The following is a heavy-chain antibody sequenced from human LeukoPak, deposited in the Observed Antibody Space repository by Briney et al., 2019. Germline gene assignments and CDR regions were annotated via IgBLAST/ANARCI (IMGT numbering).Heavy chain of an antibody. CDR2: IYPGPGDSDI. CDR3: ARQSDGGGSYPGY. Sequence: GESLQISCKGSGYIFTYYWIAWVRQMPGKGLEWMGIIYPGPGDSDITYSPSFQGQVTISVDKSITTAYLQWSSLKASDTAMYYCARQSDGGGSYPGYWGQGTLVTVSS. CDR1: GYIFTYYW. D-gene: IGHD3-16*01. J-gene: IGHJ4*02. V-gene: IGHV5-51*01.